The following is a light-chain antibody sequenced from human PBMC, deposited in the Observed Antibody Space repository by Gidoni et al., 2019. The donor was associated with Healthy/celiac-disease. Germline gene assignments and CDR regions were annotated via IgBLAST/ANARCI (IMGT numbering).Light chain of an antibody. CDR3: QQYNNWSCS. CDR1: QSVSSN. Sequence: EIVMTQSPATLSVSPGERATLSCRASQSVSSNLAWYQQKPGQAPRLLIYGASTRATGIAARFSGSGSGTEFTLTISSLQSEDFAVYYCQQYNNWSCSFGQXTKLEIK. CDR2: GAS. V-gene: IGKV3-15*01. J-gene: IGKJ2*04.